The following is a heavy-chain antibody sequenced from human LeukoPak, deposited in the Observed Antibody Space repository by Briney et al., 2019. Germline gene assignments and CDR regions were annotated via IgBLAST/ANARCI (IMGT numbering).Heavy chain of an antibody. V-gene: IGHV3-23*01. Sequence: GGSLRLSCAASGFTFSSYVMSWVRQAPGKGLEWVSAISGSGGSTYYADSVKGRFTISRDNSKNTLYLQMNSLRAEDTAVYYCAKAAYSSSWYYYFDYWGQGTLVTVSS. D-gene: IGHD6-13*01. CDR3: AKAAYSSSWYYYFDY. CDR2: ISGSGGST. CDR1: GFTFSSYV. J-gene: IGHJ4*02.